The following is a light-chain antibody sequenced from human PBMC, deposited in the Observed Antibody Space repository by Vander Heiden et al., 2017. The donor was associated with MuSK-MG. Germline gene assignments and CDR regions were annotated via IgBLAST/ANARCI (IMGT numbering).Light chain of an antibody. J-gene: IGKJ1*01. CDR2: GAS. Sequence: EIVLTQSPGTLSLSPGERATLSCRASQSVSSTYLAWYQQKPGQAPRLLIYGASNRATGIPDRFSGSGSGTDYTLTISRLGPEDFAVYYCQQDDTTPRTFGQGTKVXIK. CDR1: QSVSSTY. V-gene: IGKV3-20*01. CDR3: QQDDTTPRT.